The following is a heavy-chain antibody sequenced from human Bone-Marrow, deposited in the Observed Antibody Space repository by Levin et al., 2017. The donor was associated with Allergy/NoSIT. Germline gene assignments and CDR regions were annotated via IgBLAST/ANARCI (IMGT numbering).Heavy chain of an antibody. D-gene: IGHD3-16*01. CDR3: ARRVPRPYGGGMHY. CDR2: VYHRGNT. CDR1: GDSISSDIW. J-gene: IGHJ4*02. Sequence: PSQTLSLTCAVSGDSISSDIWWTWVRQSPGKGLEWIGEVYHRGNTAFDPSLRSRVTMSVDKSNNHFSLSLSFVTAADTAVYYCARRVPRPYGGGMHYWGQGVLVTVSS. V-gene: IGHV4-4*02.